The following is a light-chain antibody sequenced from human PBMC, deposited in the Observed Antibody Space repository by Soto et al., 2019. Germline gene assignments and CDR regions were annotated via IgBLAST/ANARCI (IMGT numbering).Light chain of an antibody. J-gene: IGKJ1*01. CDR1: QSLLYSNGYNY. Sequence: DIVMTQSPLSLPVTPGEPASISCRSSQSLLYSNGYNYLDWYLQKPGQSPQLLIYLGSNRASGVPDRFSGSGSGTDFTLKISRVEAEDVGVYYCMQALESRTFGQGTKGEIK. V-gene: IGKV2-28*01. CDR2: LGS. CDR3: MQALESRT.